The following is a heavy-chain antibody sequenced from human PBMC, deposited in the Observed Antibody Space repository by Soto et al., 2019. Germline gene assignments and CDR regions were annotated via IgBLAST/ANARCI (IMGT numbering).Heavy chain of an antibody. Sequence: PSATLSPKCDVYDGSFCGYYWTWIPQPPGIWLEWTVDNNDSRSTNYNPSLKSRVTISVDTSKNQFSLKPSSVTAADTAVYYCARGSRAPTIFGVVIRRGDAFDIWGQGTMV. CDR1: DGSFCGYY. CDR2: NNDSRST. D-gene: IGHD3-3*01. CDR3: ARGSRAPTIFGVVIRRGDAFDI. J-gene: IGHJ3*02. V-gene: IGHV4-34*01.